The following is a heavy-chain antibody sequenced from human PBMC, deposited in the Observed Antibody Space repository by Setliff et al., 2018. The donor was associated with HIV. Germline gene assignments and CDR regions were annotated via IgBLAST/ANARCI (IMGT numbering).Heavy chain of an antibody. CDR2: IYNRGYT. J-gene: IGHJ4*02. CDR1: GGSIMSDGYY. Sequence: SETLSLTCTVSGGSIMSDGYYWNWIRQRPGKGLEWIGYIYNRGYTYYNPSLKSRVTTSIDTSQNQFSLRLDSVTAADTAVYYCARAPRLTRIFTPLYFDYWGQGALVTVSS. CDR3: ARAPRLTRIFTPLYFDY. D-gene: IGHD3-9*01. V-gene: IGHV4-31*03.